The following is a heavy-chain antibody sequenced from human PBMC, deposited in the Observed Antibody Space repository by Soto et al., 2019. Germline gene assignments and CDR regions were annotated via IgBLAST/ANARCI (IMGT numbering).Heavy chain of an antibody. Sequence: EVQLLESGGGLVQPGGSLRLSCAASGFTFSSYAMSWVRQAPGKGLEWVSAISGSGGSTYYADSVKGRFTISRDNSKNTLYLQMNSLRAEDTAVYYCAKVPFQNYYDSSGHDYWGQGTLVTVSS. J-gene: IGHJ4*02. D-gene: IGHD3-22*01. CDR3: AKVPFQNYYDSSGHDY. V-gene: IGHV3-23*01. CDR2: ISGSGGST. CDR1: GFTFSSYA.